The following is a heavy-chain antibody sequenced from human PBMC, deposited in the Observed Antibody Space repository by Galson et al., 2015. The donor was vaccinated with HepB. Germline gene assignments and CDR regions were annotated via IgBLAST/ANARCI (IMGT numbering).Heavy chain of an antibody. V-gene: IGHV1-2*04. D-gene: IGHD3-16*01. Sequence: SVKVSCKASGYTFTGYYMHWVRQAPGQGLEWMGWINPNSGGTNYAQKFQGWVTMTRDTSISTAYMELSRLRSDDTAVYYCARMGVLLLEHYYFDYWGQGTLVTVSS. CDR2: INPNSGGT. J-gene: IGHJ4*02. CDR1: GYTFTGYY. CDR3: ARMGVLLLEHYYFDY.